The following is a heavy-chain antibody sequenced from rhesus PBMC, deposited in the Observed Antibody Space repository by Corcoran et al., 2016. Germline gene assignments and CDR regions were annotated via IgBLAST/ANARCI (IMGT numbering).Heavy chain of an antibody. CDR3: ARRGYSGYSYGDYFDY. V-gene: IGHV4-80*01. J-gene: IGHJ4*01. Sequence: QVQLQESGPGLVKPSETLSLTCAVSGGSFSSYWWSWIRQPPGKGLEGSGEINGNSGSTNYNPSLSGRVTISKDASKNQFSLKLSSVTAADTAVYYCARRGYSGYSYGDYFDYWGQGVLVTVSS. D-gene: IGHD5-42*01. CDR2: INGNSGST. CDR1: GGSFSSYW.